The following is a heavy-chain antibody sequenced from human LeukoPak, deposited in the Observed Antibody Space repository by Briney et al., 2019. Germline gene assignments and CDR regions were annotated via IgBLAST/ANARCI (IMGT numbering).Heavy chain of an antibody. V-gene: IGHV1-2*02. CDR1: GYTFTGYY. D-gene: IGHD6-13*01. Sequence: ASVKVSCRASGYTFTGYYMHWVRQAPGQGLEWMGWINPNSGGTNYAQKFQGRVTMTRDTSISTAYMELRSLRSDDTAVYYCARTPAAGGFSDFFDYWGQGTLVTVSS. CDR3: ARTPAAGGFSDFFDY. J-gene: IGHJ4*02. CDR2: INPNSGGT.